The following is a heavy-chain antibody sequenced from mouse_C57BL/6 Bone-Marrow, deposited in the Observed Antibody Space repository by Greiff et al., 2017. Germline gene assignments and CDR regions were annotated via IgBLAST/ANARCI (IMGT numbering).Heavy chain of an antibody. CDR1: GFNIKDDY. CDR3: TTYYYGSTSWFAY. Sequence: EVKLVESGAELVRPGASVKLSCTASGFNIKDDYMPWVKQRPEQGLEWIGWIDPENGDTEYASKFQGKATITADTSSNTAYLQLSSLTSEDTAVYYCTTYYYGSTSWFAYWGQGTLVTVSA. CDR2: IDPENGDT. D-gene: IGHD1-1*01. V-gene: IGHV14-4*01. J-gene: IGHJ3*01.